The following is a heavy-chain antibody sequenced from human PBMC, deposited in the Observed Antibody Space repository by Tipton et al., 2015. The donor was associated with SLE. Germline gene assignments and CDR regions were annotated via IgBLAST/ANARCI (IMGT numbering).Heavy chain of an antibody. Sequence: GSLRLSCAAYGFPFTEFDMNWVRQAPGKGLEWVSAIGDTGDTTFYADSVKGRFTISRDNSRNTLYLQMNSLRAEDTAVYYCVKDRRTIRSPDFWGQGTLVTVSS. J-gene: IGHJ4*02. CDR2: IGDTGDTT. CDR1: GFPFTEFD. CDR3: VKDRRTIRSPDF. V-gene: IGHV3-23*01. D-gene: IGHD1-7*01.